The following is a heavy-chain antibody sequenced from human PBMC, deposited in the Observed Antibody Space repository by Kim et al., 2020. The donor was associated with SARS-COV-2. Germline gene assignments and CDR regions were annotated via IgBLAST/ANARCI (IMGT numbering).Heavy chain of an antibody. CDR1: GFTFDDYA. V-gene: IGHV3-9*01. CDR3: AKGGPEGYYDSSGFDY. Sequence: GGSLRLSCAASGFTFDDYAMHWVRQAPGKGLEWVSGISWNSGSIGYADSVKGRFTISRDNAKNSLYLQMNSLRAEDTALYYCAKGGPEGYYDSSGFDYWG. J-gene: IGHJ4*01. CDR2: ISWNSGSI. D-gene: IGHD3-22*01.